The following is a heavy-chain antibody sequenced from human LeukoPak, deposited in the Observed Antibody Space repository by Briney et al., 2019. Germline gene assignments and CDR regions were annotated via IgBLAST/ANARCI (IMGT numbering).Heavy chain of an antibody. CDR2: INPSGGST. J-gene: IGHJ4*02. CDR1: GYTFTSYY. V-gene: IGHV1-46*01. D-gene: IGHD6-13*01. Sequence: ASVKVSCKASGYTFTSYYMHWVRQAPGQGLEWMGIINPSGGSTSYAQKFQGRVTMTRDTSTSTVYMELSSVRSEDTAVYYCARRGYSSSPPHPYYFDYWGQGTLVTVSS. CDR3: ARRGYSSSPPHPYYFDY.